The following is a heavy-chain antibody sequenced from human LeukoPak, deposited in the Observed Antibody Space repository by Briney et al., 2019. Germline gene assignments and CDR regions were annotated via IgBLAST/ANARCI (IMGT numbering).Heavy chain of an antibody. CDR3: TRDLGYGMDV. CDR1: GGSISSYY. J-gene: IGHJ6*02. Sequence: ETLSLTCTVSGGSISSYYWNWIRQPPGKGLVWVSRINGYGSTTAYADSVKGRFTISRDNAKNTLYLQMNSLRAEDTAVYYCTRDLGYGMDVWGQGTTVTVSS. CDR2: INGYGSTT. D-gene: IGHD3-16*01. V-gene: IGHV3-74*01.